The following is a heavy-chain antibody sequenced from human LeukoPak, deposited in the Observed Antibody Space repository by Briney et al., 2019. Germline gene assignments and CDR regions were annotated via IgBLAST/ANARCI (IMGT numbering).Heavy chain of an antibody. CDR2: ITGPGEGT. CDR3: AKRMYGWYQIDY. J-gene: IGHJ4*02. V-gene: IGHV3-23*01. Sequence: GGSLRLSCAASGFSFSDYAMSWVRQAPGKGLEWVSAITGPGEGTWYADSVQGRFTTSRDNSKNTLYLQMNSLRAEDTAVFCAKRMYGWYQIDYWGQGTLVTVSS. D-gene: IGHD6-19*01. CDR1: GFSFSDYA.